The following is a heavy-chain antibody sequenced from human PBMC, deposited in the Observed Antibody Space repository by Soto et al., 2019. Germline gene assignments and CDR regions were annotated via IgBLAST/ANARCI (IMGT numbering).Heavy chain of an antibody. V-gene: IGHV1-3*01. CDR2: INAGNGNT. J-gene: IGHJ5*02. D-gene: IGHD3-10*01. Sequence: QVQLVQSGAEVKKPGASVKVSCKASGYTFTSYAMHWVRQAPGQRLEWMGWINAGNGNTKYSQKFQGRVTITRDTSGSTPQRGGSSRRSEARVVFYCGRILLLGPGGGGMSFDPWGQGTLVTVSS. CDR3: GRILLLGPGGGGMSFDP. CDR1: GYTFTSYA.